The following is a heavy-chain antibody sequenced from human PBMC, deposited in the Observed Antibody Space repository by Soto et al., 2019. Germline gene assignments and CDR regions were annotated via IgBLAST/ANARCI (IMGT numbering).Heavy chain of an antibody. CDR2: ISGAGKST. J-gene: IGHJ6*02. D-gene: IGHD2-8*02. CDR3: GKDWTGNKCPCLDV. V-gene: IGHV3-23*01. CDR1: GFTFNAHA. Sequence: VEVLESGGGLQQPGGSLRLSCVASGFTFNAHAMTWVRQGPGVGLEWTSSISGAGKSTYYAGSVKGRFTVSRNNSKKTLPLQMASLRVEATATYYCGKDWTGNKCPCLDVWGQGTTVTVSS.